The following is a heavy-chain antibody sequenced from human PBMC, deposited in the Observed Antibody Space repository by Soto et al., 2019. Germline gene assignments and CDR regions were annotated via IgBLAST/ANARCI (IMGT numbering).Heavy chain of an antibody. Sequence: SETLSLTCTVSGGSISSYYWSWIRQPPGKGLEWIGYISYSGSTSYNPSLKSRLIISVDTSQNQVSLKLASVTAADTAVYYCLTQGSGPLHGLVDVWGQGTTVTVSS. J-gene: IGHJ6*02. CDR1: GGSISSYY. V-gene: IGHV4-59*08. CDR3: LTQGSGPLHGLVDV. D-gene: IGHD2-15*01. CDR2: ISYSGST.